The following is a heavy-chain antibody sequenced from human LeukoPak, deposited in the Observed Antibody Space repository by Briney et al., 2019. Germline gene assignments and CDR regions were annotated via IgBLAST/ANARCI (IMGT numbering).Heavy chain of an antibody. D-gene: IGHD3-3*01. CDR2: IIPIFGIA. Sequence: SVKVSCKASGGTFSSYAISWVRQAPRQGLEWMGRIIPIFGIANYAQKFQGRVTITADKSTSTAYMELSSLRSEDTAVYYCAREYDFWSGYSHWGQGTLVTVSS. V-gene: IGHV1-69*04. J-gene: IGHJ4*02. CDR3: AREYDFWSGYSH. CDR1: GGTFSSYA.